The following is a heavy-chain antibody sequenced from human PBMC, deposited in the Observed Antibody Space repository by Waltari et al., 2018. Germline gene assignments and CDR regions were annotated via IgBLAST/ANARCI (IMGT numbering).Heavy chain of an antibody. J-gene: IGHJ4*02. CDR3: ARADYGGTADFDY. V-gene: IGHV3-7*04. CDR2: INGEGSEK. Sequence: EVQLVESGGGLVQPGRSLSVSCAASGFTFSSHWMTWVRQGSGEGVEWVANINGEGSEKYYVDSVKARFTISRDNAKNSLYLQMDSLRAEDTAVYYCARADYGGTADFDYWGQGTLVTVSS. CDR1: GFTFSSHW. D-gene: IGHD4-17*01.